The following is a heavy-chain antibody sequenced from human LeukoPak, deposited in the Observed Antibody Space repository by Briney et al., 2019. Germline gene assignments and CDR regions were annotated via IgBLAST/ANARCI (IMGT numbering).Heavy chain of an antibody. CDR3: ARISSSYDYDY. CDR2: ISSNGGST. J-gene: IGHJ4*02. Sequence: GRSLRLSCAASGFTFRSYGMHWVRQAPGKGLEYVAAISSNGGSTDYANSVKGRFTISRDNSKNTLYLQMGSLRAEDMAVYYCARISSSYDYDYWGQGTLVIVSS. V-gene: IGHV3-64*01. D-gene: IGHD6-6*01. CDR1: GFTFRSYG.